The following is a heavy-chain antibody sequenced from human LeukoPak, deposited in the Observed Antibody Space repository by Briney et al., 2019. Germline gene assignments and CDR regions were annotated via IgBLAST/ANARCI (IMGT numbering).Heavy chain of an antibody. J-gene: IGHJ6*02. D-gene: IGHD1-1*01. CDR3: ARDSETETGWYYYGMDV. CDR1: GFIVSSNY. Sequence: GGSLRLSCAASGFIVSSNYMNWVRQAPGKGLEWIAVLYSGGSAYYADSAKGRFTISRDDSKNTLYLQIYSLRAEDTAIYYCARDSETETGWYYYGMDVWGQGTTVTVSS. CDR2: LYSGGSA. V-gene: IGHV3-53*01.